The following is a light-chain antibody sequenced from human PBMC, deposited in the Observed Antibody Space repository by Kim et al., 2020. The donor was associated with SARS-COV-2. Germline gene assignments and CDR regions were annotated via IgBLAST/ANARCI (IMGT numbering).Light chain of an antibody. J-gene: IGLJ1*01. CDR1: KLGDKY. CDR3: QAWDSSTAV. V-gene: IGLV3-1*01. CDR2: QAS. Sequence: VSPGQTARITCSGDKLGDKYACWYQQKPGQSPVLVIYQASKRPSGIPERFSGSNSGNTATLTISGTQAMDEADYYCQAWDSSTAVFGTGTKVTVL.